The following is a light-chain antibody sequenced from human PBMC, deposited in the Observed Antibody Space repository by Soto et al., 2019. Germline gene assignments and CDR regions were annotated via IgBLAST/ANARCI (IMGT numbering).Light chain of an antibody. CDR1: QSLLHSNGYNY. CDR2: LGS. V-gene: IGKV2-28*01. CDR3: MQALQSLT. Sequence: DIVMTQSPLSLPVTPGEPASISCRSSQSLLHSNGYNYLDWYLQKPGQSPQLLIYLGSNRAPGVPDRFSGSGSGTDFTLKINRVEAEDVGTYYCMQALQSLTIGQGTRLEIK. J-gene: IGKJ5*01.